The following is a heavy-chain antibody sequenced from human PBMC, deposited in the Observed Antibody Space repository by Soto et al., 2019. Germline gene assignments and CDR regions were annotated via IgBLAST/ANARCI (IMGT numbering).Heavy chain of an antibody. CDR1: GYTFTGYY. Sequence: VASVKVSCKAPGYTFTGYYMHWLRQAPGQGLEWMGWINPNSGGTNYAQKFQGWVTMTRDTSISTAYMELSRLRSDDTAVYYCAREPYSSSWYDYWGQGTLVTVSS. V-gene: IGHV1-2*04. CDR3: AREPYSSSWYDY. CDR2: INPNSGGT. D-gene: IGHD6-13*01. J-gene: IGHJ4*02.